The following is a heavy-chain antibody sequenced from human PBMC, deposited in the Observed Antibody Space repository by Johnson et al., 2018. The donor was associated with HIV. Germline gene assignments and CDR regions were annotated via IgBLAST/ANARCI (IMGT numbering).Heavy chain of an antibody. Sequence: VQLVESGGGLVQPGGSLRLSCAASGFTFSSYDMHWVRQATGKGLEWVSAIGTAGDTYYPGSVKGRFTISRENAKNSLYLQMNSLRAEDTAVYYCARDQRSSGLNDQTDAFDIWGQGTMVTVSS. D-gene: IGHD6-19*01. CDR1: GFTFSSYD. J-gene: IGHJ3*02. CDR2: IGTAGDT. V-gene: IGHV3-13*01. CDR3: ARDQRSSGLNDQTDAFDI.